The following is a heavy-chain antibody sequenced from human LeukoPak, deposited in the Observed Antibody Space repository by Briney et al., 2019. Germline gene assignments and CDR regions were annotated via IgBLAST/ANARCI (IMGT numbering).Heavy chain of an antibody. CDR2: ISGSGGST. D-gene: IGHD3-9*01. V-gene: IGHV3-23*01. CDR3: AKAASPYDILIEFDY. J-gene: IGHJ4*02. CDR1: GFTLSSYW. Sequence: GGSLRLSCAASGFTLSSYWMSWVRQAPGKGLEWVSAISGSGGSTYYADSVKGRFTISRDNSKNTLYLQMNSLRAEDTAVYYCAKAASPYDILIEFDYWGQGTLVTVSS.